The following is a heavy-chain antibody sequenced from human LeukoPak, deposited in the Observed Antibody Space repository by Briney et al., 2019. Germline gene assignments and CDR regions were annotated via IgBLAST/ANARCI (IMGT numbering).Heavy chain of an antibody. V-gene: IGHV4-39*02. CDR1: GGSISSSSYY. D-gene: IGHD3-3*01. J-gene: IGHJ5*02. CDR2: IYYSGST. Sequence: RPSETLSLTCTVSGGSISSSSYYWGWIRQPPGKGLEWIGSIYYSGSTYYNPSLKSRVTISVDTSKNQFSLKLSSVTAADTAVYYCARDAKDYDFWSGPPTGVRFDPWGQGTLVTVSS. CDR3: ARDAKDYDFWSGPPTGVRFDP.